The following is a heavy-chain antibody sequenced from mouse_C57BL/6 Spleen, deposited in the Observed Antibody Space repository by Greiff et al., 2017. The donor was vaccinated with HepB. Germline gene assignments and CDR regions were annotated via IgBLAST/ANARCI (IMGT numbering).Heavy chain of an antibody. J-gene: IGHJ4*01. Sequence: QVQLQQPGAELVRPGSSVKLSCKASGYTFTSYWMHWVKQRPIQGLEWIGNIDPSDSETHYNQKFKDKATLTVDKSSSTAYMQLSSLTSEDSAVYYCARYYGSSYDYAMDYWGQGTSVTVSS. D-gene: IGHD1-1*01. CDR2: IDPSDSET. CDR1: GYTFTSYW. CDR3: ARYYGSSYDYAMDY. V-gene: IGHV1-52*01.